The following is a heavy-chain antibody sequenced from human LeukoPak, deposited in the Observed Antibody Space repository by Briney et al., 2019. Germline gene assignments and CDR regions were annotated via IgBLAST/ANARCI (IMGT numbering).Heavy chain of an antibody. CDR1: GYTLTNYY. Sequence: ASVKVSCKASGYTLTNYYMYWVRQVPGQGLEWMGVINPSGGTTNYAQNFQGRVTMTRDTSTSTAYMELRSLRSDDTAVYYCARDNHSGSWSWFDPWGQGTLVSVSA. CDR3: ARDNHSGSWSWFDP. CDR2: INPSGGTT. J-gene: IGHJ5*02. D-gene: IGHD6-13*01. V-gene: IGHV1-46*01.